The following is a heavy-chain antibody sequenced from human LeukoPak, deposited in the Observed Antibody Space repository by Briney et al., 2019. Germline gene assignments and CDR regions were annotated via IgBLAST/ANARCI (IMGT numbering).Heavy chain of an antibody. V-gene: IGHV1-2*02. CDR3: ARDQDIVVVVAAGNYFDY. D-gene: IGHD2-15*01. J-gene: IGHJ4*02. CDR1: GYTFTGYY. CDR2: INPNSGGT. Sequence: ASVKVSCKASGYTFTGYYMHWVRQAPGQGLEWMGWINPNSGGTNYAQKFQGRVTMTRDTSISTAYMELSRLRSDDTAVYYCARDQDIVVVVAAGNYFDYWGQGTLVTVSS.